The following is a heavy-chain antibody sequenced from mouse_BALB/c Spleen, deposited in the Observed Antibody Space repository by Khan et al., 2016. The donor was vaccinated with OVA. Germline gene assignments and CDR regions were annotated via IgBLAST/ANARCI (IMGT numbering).Heavy chain of an antibody. D-gene: IGHD1-3*01. CDR2: INPSSGYS. V-gene: IGHV1-4*01. CDR1: GFTFTTYT. Sequence: QVRLQQSGAELARPGASVKMSCKASGFTFTTYTMPWVKQRPEQGLEWIGNINPSSGYSHYNQKLKDKATLIAGNASSTDYMQLSRLKSDVSAVYSCPRQWYYTMDYWGQGTSVTVSS. CDR3: PRQWYYTMDY. J-gene: IGHJ4*01.